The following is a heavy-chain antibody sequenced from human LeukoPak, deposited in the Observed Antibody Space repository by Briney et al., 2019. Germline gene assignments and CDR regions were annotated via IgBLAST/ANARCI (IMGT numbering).Heavy chain of an antibody. CDR1: GGTFSSYA. CDR3: ARFYDSSGYYLFDP. V-gene: IGHV1-18*01. D-gene: IGHD3-22*01. Sequence: VASVKVSCKASGGTFSSYAISWVRQAPGQGLEWMGWISAYNGNTNYAQKLQGRVTMTTDTSTSTAYMELRSLRSDDTAVYYCARFYDSSGYYLFDPWGQGTLVTVSS. CDR2: ISAYNGNT. J-gene: IGHJ5*02.